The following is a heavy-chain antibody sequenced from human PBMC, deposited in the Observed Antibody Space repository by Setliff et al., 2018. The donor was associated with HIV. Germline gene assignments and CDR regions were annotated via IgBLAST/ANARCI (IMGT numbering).Heavy chain of an antibody. CDR1: GDNVSSGTSA. CDR2: TYYRSTWRF. V-gene: IGHV6-1*01. CDR3: VRDRGISSFET. J-gene: IGHJ3*02. D-gene: IGHD3-10*01. Sequence: SQTLSLTCAISGDNVSSGTSAWSWTRQSPSRGLEWLGRTYYRSTWRFGYADSVRGRISIAPDTSKNQFSMQLKSVTPEDAAVYFCVRDRGISSFETWGQGTKVTVS.